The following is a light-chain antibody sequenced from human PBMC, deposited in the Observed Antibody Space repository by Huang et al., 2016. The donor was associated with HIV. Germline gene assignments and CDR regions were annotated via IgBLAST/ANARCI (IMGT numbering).Light chain of an antibody. CDR2: KAS. CDR3: QQYKTYSKT. V-gene: IGKV1-5*03. Sequence: DIQMTQSPSTLSASVGDRVTITCRASQRISSWLAWYQQKPGKAPKVLIYKASSLESGVPSRFSGSGSGTEFTLTISSLQPDDFATYYCQQYKTYSKTFGQGTKVEIK. J-gene: IGKJ1*01. CDR1: QRISSW.